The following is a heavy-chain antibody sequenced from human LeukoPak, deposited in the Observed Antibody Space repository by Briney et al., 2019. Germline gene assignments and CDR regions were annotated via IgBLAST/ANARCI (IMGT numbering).Heavy chain of an antibody. CDR1: GRSISRGDYY. V-gene: IGHV4-30-4*01. CDR2: IYYSGST. Sequence: PSETLALTCTVSGRSISRGDYYWSWIRQPPGTGLGGIGYIYYSGSTYYNPSLKSRVTISVDTSQNQFSLKLSSVTAADTAVYYCARDGEYSYGGFDPWGQGTLVTVSS. D-gene: IGHD5-18*01. CDR3: ARDGEYSYGGFDP. J-gene: IGHJ5*02.